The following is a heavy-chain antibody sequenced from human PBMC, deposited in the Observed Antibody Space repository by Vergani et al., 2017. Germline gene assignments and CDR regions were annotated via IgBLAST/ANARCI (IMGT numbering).Heavy chain of an antibody. Sequence: QVTLKESGPVLVKPTETLTLTCTVSGFSLSNARMGVSWIRQPPGKALEWLAHIFSNDEKSYSTSLKSRLTISKDTSKSQVVLTMTNMDPVDTAPYYCARIQIEVEKNFFDPWGGGTLVAVSS. CDR1: GFSLSNARMG. V-gene: IGHV2-26*01. J-gene: IGHJ5*01. CDR2: IFSNDEK. D-gene: IGHD5-24*01. CDR3: ARIQIEVEKNFFDP.